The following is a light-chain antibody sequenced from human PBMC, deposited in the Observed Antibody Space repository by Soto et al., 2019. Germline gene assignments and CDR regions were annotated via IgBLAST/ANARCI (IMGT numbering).Light chain of an antibody. CDR2: GAS. Sequence: EIVLTQSPGTLSLSPGERATLSCRASQRVSSNYLAWYQQKPGQAPRLLIYGASTRATGIPARFSGSGSGTEFTLTISSLQSEDFAVYYCQQYNNWWTFGQGTKVDI. J-gene: IGKJ1*01. V-gene: IGKV3-15*01. CDR1: QRVSSN. CDR3: QQYNNWWT.